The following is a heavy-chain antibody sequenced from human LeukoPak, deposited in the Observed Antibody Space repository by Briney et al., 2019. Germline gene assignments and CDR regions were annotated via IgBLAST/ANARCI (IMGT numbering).Heavy chain of an antibody. J-gene: IGHJ4*02. V-gene: IGHV3-7*01. CDR3: VRDAYGAHLDY. D-gene: IGHD2-21*01. CDR2: IKQDGSEK. CDR1: GFTFSNYW. Sequence: GGSLRLSCAASGFTFSNYWMNWVRQAPGKGLEWVAHIKQDGSEKYYVDSVKGRFTISRDNSKNSLYLQMNSLRADDTAVYYCVRDAYGAHLDYWGQGTLVTVSS.